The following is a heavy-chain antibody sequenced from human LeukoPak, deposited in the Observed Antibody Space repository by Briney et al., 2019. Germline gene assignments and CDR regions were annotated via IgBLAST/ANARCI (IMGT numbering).Heavy chain of an antibody. J-gene: IGHJ4*02. Sequence: PGGSLRLSCAASGFTLSSCAMTWVRQAPGKGLEWVSGITASGATTYYADSVKGRFTISRDNSKNTVYLQMNRLRAEDTAVYYCAKDGDDYVSYFDYWGEGTLVTVSS. CDR2: ITASGATT. CDR1: GFTLSSCA. D-gene: IGHD3-16*01. V-gene: IGHV3-23*01. CDR3: AKDGDDYVSYFDY.